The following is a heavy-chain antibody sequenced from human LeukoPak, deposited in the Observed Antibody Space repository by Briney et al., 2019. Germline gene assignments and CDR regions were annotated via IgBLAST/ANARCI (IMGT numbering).Heavy chain of an antibody. V-gene: IGHV3-7*01. CDR1: GFSFSASY. Sequence: GGSLRLSCAASGFSFSASYMTWVRQAPGKGLECVAYIRPDGSSTYYVDSVKGRFTISRDNAKNSVYLQMNSLRVEDTALYYCSTEPRLLSYWGQGTLATVSP. D-gene: IGHD3-10*01. CDR3: STEPRLLSY. CDR2: IRPDGSST. J-gene: IGHJ4*02.